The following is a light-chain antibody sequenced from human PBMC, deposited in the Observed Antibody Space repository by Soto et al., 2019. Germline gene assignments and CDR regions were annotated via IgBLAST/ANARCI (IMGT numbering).Light chain of an antibody. CDR2: DAS. J-gene: IGKJ1*01. V-gene: IGKV3-11*01. Sequence: EIVLTQSPATLSLSPGERATLSCRASQSVSTYLAWYQQKPGQPPRLLIYDASNRATDIPARFNGSGSGTDFTLTISNLEPEDFAVYYCQQRYDWWTFGQGTKVEIK. CDR1: QSVSTY. CDR3: QQRYDWWT.